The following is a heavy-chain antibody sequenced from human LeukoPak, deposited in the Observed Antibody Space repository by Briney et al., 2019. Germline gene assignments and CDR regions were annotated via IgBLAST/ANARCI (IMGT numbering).Heavy chain of an antibody. CDR3: ARQVVVTAIRARYFDS. J-gene: IGHJ4*02. V-gene: IGHV4-59*08. CDR1: GGSISSYY. Sequence: PSETLSLTCTVSGGSISSYYWSWIRQPPGKGLEWIGYIYYSESTNYNPSLKSRVTISVDTSKNQFSLRLSSVTAADTAVYYCARQVVVTAIRARYFDSWGQGTLVTVSS. D-gene: IGHD2-21*02. CDR2: IYYSEST.